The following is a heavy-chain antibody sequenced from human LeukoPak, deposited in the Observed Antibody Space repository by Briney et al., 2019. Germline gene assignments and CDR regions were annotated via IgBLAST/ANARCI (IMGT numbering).Heavy chain of an antibody. CDR2: IYYSGST. CDR1: GGSISSYY. Sequence: SETLSLTCTVSGGSISSYYWSWIRQPPGKGLEWIGYIYYSGSTNYNPSLKSRVIISVDTSKNQFSLKLSSVTAADTAVYYCARATPRYSSSWYYYFDYWGQGTLVTVSS. J-gene: IGHJ4*02. D-gene: IGHD6-13*01. CDR3: ARATPRYSSSWYYYFDY. V-gene: IGHV4-59*01.